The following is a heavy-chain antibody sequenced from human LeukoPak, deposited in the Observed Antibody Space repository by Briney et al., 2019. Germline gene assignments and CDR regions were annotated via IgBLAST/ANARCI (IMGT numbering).Heavy chain of an antibody. CDR2: MYYSGST. Sequence: KPSETLSLTCTVSGGSISSYYWSWIRQPPGKGLEWIGYMYYSGSTNYNPSLKSRVTISVDMSKNQFSLKLSSVTAADTAVYYCVRSSTYHLFDDWGQGTLVTVSS. V-gene: IGHV4-59*08. J-gene: IGHJ4*02. D-gene: IGHD2-15*01. CDR1: GGSISSYY. CDR3: VRSSTYHLFDD.